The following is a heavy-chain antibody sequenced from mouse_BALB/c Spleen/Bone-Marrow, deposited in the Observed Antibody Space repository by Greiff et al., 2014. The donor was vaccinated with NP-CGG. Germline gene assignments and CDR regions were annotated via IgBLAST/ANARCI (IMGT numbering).Heavy chain of an antibody. J-gene: IGHJ2*01. CDR3: AFGNYDFDY. D-gene: IGHD2-1*01. CDR2: IYPGDGDT. Sequence: QVQLQQSGAELVRPGSSVKISCKASGYAFSSYWMNWVKQRPGQGLEWIGQIYPGDGDTNYSGKFKGKATLTADESSSRAYMQLSSLTSEDSAVYFCAFGNYDFDYWGQGTTLTVSS. CDR1: GYAFSSYW. V-gene: IGHV1-80*01.